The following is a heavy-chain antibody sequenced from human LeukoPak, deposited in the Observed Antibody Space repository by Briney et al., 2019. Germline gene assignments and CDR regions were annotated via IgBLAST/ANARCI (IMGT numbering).Heavy chain of an antibody. J-gene: IGHJ4*02. Sequence: SETLSLTCTVSGGSISSYYWSWIRQPPGKGLEWIGYIYYSGSTNYNPSLKSRVTISVDTTKNQFSLKLSSVTAADTAVYYCARTNYDYVWGSYRSREFDYWGQGTLVTVSS. CDR1: GGSISSYY. V-gene: IGHV4-59*08. CDR2: IYYSGST. D-gene: IGHD3-16*02. CDR3: ARTNYDYVWGSYRSREFDY.